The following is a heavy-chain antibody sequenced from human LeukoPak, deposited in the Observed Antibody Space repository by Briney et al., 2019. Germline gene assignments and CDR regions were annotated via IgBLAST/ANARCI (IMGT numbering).Heavy chain of an antibody. D-gene: IGHD5-12*01. CDR1: GGSISSGGYY. Sequence: SETLSLTCTVSGGSISSGGYYWSWIRQPAGKGLEWIGRIYTSGSTNYNPSLKSRVTISLDTSKNQFSLKLTSVTAADTAVYYCARLGGYSGYDLDYWGQGTLVTVSS. V-gene: IGHV4-61*02. CDR3: ARLGGYSGYDLDY. CDR2: IYTSGST. J-gene: IGHJ4*02.